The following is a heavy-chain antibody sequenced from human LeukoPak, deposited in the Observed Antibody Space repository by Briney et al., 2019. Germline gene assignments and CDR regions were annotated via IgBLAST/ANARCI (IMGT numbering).Heavy chain of an antibody. CDR2: IYYSGST. CDR1: GGSISSSSYY. J-gene: IGHJ4*02. Sequence: SETLSLTCTVSGGSISSSSYYWGWIRQPPGKGLEWIGSIYYSGSTYYNPSLKSRVTISVDTSKNQFSLKLSSVTAADTAVYYCARGGVPAAQSTPTTNWGQGTLVTVSS. V-gene: IGHV4-39*07. CDR3: ARGGVPAAQSTPTTN. D-gene: IGHD2-2*01.